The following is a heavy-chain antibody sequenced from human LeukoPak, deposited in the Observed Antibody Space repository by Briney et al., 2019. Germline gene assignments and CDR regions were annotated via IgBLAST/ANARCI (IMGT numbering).Heavy chain of an antibody. J-gene: IGHJ4*02. V-gene: IGHV3-23*01. CDR1: GFTFSSYA. D-gene: IGHD6-6*01. Sequence: PGGSLRLSCAASGFTFSSYAMSWVRQAPGKGLEWVSVISGSGGSTYYADSVKGRFTISRDNSKNTLYLQMNSLRTEDTALYYCAKGLRDSSSPDYWGQGTLVTVSS. CDR2: ISGSGGST. CDR3: AKGLRDSSSPDY.